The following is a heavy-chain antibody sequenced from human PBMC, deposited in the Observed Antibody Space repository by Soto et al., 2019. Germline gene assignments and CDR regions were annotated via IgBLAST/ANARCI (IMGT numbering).Heavy chain of an antibody. CDR2: IKYGVNP. V-gene: IGHV4-61*05. CDR1: GGSISSSRCH. J-gene: IGHJ4*02. CDR3: ARHDTRGGAYDY. Sequence: PSETLSLTCTVSGGSISSSRCHWSWIRQPPGKGLDWIAYIKYGVNPNYNSSLKSRVTISVDTSKNQFSLKMTSVTAADTAVYYCARHDTRGGAYDYWGQGTLVTVSS. D-gene: IGHD3-16*01.